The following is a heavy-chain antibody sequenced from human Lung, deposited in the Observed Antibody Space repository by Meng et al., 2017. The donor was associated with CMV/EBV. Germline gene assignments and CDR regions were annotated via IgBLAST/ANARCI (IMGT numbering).Heavy chain of an antibody. CDR2: ISAYNGNT. D-gene: IGHD1-26*01. Sequence: ASXXVSXKASGYTFTSYGISWVRQAPGQGLEWMGWISAYNGNTNYAQKLQGRVTMTTDTSTSTAYMELRSLRSDDTAVYYCARIGATSSYYYGMDVWGQGTXVT. J-gene: IGHJ6*02. CDR1: GYTFTSYG. CDR3: ARIGATSSYYYGMDV. V-gene: IGHV1-18*01.